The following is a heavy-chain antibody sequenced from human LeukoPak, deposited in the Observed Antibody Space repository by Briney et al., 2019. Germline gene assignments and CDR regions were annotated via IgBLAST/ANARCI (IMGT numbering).Heavy chain of an antibody. CDR3: TTNVDTAMDHYYYYGMDV. CDR2: IIPMFGTP. D-gene: IGHD5-18*01. CDR1: GGTFSNHA. J-gene: IGHJ6*02. V-gene: IGHV1-69*01. Sequence: GASVKVSCKTSGGTFSNHAFSWVRQAPEEGLEWMGGIIPMFGTPNYAQTFQARVTITADEFTNTVYMELSSLRSEDTAAYYCTTNVDTAMDHYYYYGMDVWGQGTTVTVSS.